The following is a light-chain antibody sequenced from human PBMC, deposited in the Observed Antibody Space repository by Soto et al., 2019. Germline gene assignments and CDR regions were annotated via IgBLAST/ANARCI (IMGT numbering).Light chain of an antibody. CDR3: QHYNSYSEA. CDR2: KAS. J-gene: IGKJ1*01. Sequence: IQMTKSPSTLSGSVGDRVTITCRASQTISSWLAWYQQKPGKAPKLLIYKASTLKSGVPSRFSGSGSGTEFTLTISSLQPDDFATDYCQHYNSYSEAFGQGTKVDNK. V-gene: IGKV1-5*03. CDR1: QTISSW.